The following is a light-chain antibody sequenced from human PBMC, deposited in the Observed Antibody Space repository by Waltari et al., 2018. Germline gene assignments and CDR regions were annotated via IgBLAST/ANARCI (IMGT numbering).Light chain of an antibody. Sequence: QSALTQPASVSGSPGQSITISCTGISSDVGSYDLVSWSQQHPGKAPKLMMYEVSKRPSGVSNRFSGSKAGNTASLTISGLQAEDEADYYCCSYAGTSTYVFGTGTKVTVL. CDR1: SSDVGSYDL. CDR3: CSYAGTSTYV. V-gene: IGLV2-23*02. J-gene: IGLJ1*01. CDR2: EVS.